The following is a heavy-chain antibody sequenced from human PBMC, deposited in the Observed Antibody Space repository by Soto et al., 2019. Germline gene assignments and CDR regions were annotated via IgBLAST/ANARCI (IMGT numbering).Heavy chain of an antibody. D-gene: IGHD2-8*01. CDR3: ARHAFNQMRVLKTKPFDY. V-gene: IGHV4-39*01. CDR2: IYYSGST. Sequence: TETPAITCTVSEGCISSSSYYWGWIRQPPGKGLEWIGSIYYSGSTYYNPSLKSRVTISVDTSKNQFSLKLSSVTAADTAVYYCARHAFNQMRVLKTKPFDYWGPGTLLTVSS. J-gene: IGHJ4*02. CDR1: EGCISSSSYY.